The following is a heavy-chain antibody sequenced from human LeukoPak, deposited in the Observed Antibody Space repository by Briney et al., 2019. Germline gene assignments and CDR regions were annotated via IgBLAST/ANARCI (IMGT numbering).Heavy chain of an antibody. CDR3: AREVAAAGTYYYGMDV. D-gene: IGHD6-13*01. J-gene: IGHJ6*02. V-gene: IGHV4-39*07. CDR2: IYYSGST. Sequence: SETLSLTCTVSGGSISSSSYYWGWIRQPPGKGLEWIGTIYYSGSTYYNPSLKSRVTISVDTSKNQFSLKLSSVTAADTAVYYCAREVAAAGTYYYGMDVWGQGTTVTVSS. CDR1: GGSISSSSYY.